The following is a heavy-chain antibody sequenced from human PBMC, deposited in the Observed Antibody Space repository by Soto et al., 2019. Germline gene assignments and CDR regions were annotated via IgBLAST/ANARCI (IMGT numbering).Heavy chain of an antibody. CDR1: GYTFTTYA. Sequence: QVQLVQSGPEVKKPGASVKVSCKASGYTFTTYAIHWVRQAPGQGLEWMGWINAGNGNTEFSERFRGRVTITRDTSASAAHMELTGLTSEDTGVYYCARRFKSAGWLVPWGQGTLVTVSS. D-gene: IGHD3-10*01. J-gene: IGHJ5*02. CDR2: INAGNGNT. V-gene: IGHV1-3*01. CDR3: ARRFKSAGWLVP.